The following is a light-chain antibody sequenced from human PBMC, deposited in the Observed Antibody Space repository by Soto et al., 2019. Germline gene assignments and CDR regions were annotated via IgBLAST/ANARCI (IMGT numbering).Light chain of an antibody. CDR1: LSISSY. Sequence: EIVLTQSPATLSLSPGERATLSCRASLSISSYLAWYQQKPGQAPRLLIYDASNRATGIPARFSGSGSGTDFTLTTSSLEPEDFAAYYCRQQGNWPPGWTFGQGTKVEIK. V-gene: IGKV3-11*01. CDR2: DAS. CDR3: RQQGNWPPGWT. J-gene: IGKJ1*01.